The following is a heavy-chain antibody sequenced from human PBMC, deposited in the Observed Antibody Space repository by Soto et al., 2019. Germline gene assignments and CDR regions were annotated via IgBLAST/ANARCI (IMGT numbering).Heavy chain of an antibody. CDR3: ARDREYYGSGSYYLNWFDP. CDR1: GFTFSSYG. D-gene: IGHD3-10*01. V-gene: IGHV3-33*01. J-gene: IGHJ5*02. CDR2: IWYDGSNK. Sequence: GGSLGLSCAASGFTFSSYGVHGVRQAPGKGLEWVAVIWYDGSNKYYADSVKGRFTISRDNSKNTLYLQMNSLRAEDTAVYYCARDREYYGSGSYYLNWFDPWGQGTLVTVSS.